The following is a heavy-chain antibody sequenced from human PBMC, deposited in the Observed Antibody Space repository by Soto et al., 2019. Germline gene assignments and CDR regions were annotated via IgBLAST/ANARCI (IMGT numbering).Heavy chain of an antibody. J-gene: IGHJ4*02. D-gene: IGHD3-22*01. CDR3: ARSSGSYRPFDS. Sequence: GGPLRHSWTAAGLNFRNHEMNWVSQAPGKGLEWVSHIYNSGSPTYYAGSVKGRFTISRDNAKNSLYLQMNSLRVEDTAVYYCARSSGSYRPFDSWGQGTLVPVSS. V-gene: IGHV3-48*03. CDR2: IYNSGSPT. CDR1: GLNFRNHE.